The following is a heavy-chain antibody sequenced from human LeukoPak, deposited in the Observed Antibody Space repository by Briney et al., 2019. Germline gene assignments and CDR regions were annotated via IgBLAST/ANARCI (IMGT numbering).Heavy chain of an antibody. CDR2: IYYSGST. V-gene: IGHV4-59*01. Sequence: PSETLSLTCTVSGGSISSYYWSWIRQPPGKGLEWIGYIYYSGSTNYNPSLKSRVTISVDTSKNQFSLKLSSVTAADTAVYYCARDRYGSGSYYLAFDIWGQGTMVTVSS. J-gene: IGHJ3*02. CDR3: ARDRYGSGSYYLAFDI. D-gene: IGHD3-10*01. CDR1: GGSISSYY.